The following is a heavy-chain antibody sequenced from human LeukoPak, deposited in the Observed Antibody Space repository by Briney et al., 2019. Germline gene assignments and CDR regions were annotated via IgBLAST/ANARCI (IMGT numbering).Heavy chain of an antibody. D-gene: IGHD3-22*01. CDR3: ARDLDSSGYFDY. V-gene: IGHV1-69*13. CDR2: IIPIFGTA. J-gene: IGHJ4*02. CDR1: GGTFSSYA. Sequence: SVKVTCKASGGTFSSYAISWVRQAPGQGLEWMGGIIPIFGTANYAQKFQGRVTITADESTSTAYMELSSLRSEDTAVYYCARDLDSSGYFDYWGQGTLVTVSS.